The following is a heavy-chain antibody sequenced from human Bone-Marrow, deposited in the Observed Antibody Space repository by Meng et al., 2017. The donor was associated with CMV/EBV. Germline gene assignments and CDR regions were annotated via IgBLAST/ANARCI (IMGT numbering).Heavy chain of an antibody. D-gene: IGHD1-26*01. CDR1: GDSVSSDSAA. CDR3: ARAVGAGKGWCDP. J-gene: IGHJ5*02. Sequence: SETLSLTCAISGDSVSSDSAAWQWIRQSPSRGLEWLGRTYYRSKWGTDYGVSVKSRITITSDTSKNQFTLHLNSVTPEDTAVYYCARAVGAGKGWCDPWGQGTRVTGSS. CDR2: TYYRSKWGT. V-gene: IGHV6-1*01.